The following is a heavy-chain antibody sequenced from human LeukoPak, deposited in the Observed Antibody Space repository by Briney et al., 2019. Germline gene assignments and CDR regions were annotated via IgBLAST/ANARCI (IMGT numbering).Heavy chain of an antibody. Sequence: PSETLSLTCAVYGGSFSGYYWSWIRQPPGKGLEWIGEINHSGSTNYNPSLKSRVTISVDTSKNQFSLKLSSVTAADTAVYYCARGRRVDYWGQGTLATVSS. CDR3: ARGRRVDY. CDR2: INHSGST. D-gene: IGHD1-14*01. J-gene: IGHJ4*02. CDR1: GGSFSGYY. V-gene: IGHV4-34*01.